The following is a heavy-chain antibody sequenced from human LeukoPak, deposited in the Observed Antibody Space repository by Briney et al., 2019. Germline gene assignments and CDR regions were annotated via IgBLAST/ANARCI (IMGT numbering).Heavy chain of an antibody. V-gene: IGHV1-18*01. CDR3: ARGALNWFDP. CDR1: GYTFTSYG. J-gene: IGHJ5*02. Sequence: ASVKVSCKASGYTFTSYGISWVRQAPGQGLGWMGWISVDNGNTNYAQKLQGRVTMTTDTSTSTAYMELRNLRSDDTAVYYCARGALNWFDPWGQGTLVTVSS. CDR2: ISVDNGNT.